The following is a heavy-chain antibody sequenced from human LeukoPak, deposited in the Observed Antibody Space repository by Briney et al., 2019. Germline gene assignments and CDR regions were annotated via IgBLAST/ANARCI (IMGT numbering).Heavy chain of an antibody. J-gene: IGHJ5*02. V-gene: IGHV4-59*08. CDR1: GGSISSYY. Sequence: SETLSLTCTASGGSISSYYWSWIRQPPGKGLEWIGYIYYSGSTNYTPSLKSRVTISLDTSKNQFSLKLSSVTAAATAVYYCARGYCSGGSCYKNWFDPWGQGTLVTVSS. D-gene: IGHD2-15*01. CDR2: IYYSGST. CDR3: ARGYCSGGSCYKNWFDP.